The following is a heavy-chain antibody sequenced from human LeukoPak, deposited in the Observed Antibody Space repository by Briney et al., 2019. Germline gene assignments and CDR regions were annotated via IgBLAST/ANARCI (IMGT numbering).Heavy chain of an antibody. J-gene: IGHJ4*02. D-gene: IGHD2-15*01. CDR3: AREGRYCSGGRCSYFFDY. V-gene: IGHV3-30-3*01. CDR2: TSYDGNNK. Sequence: PGRSLRLSCAASGFTFRTYAMHWVRQAPGKGLEWVAVTSYDGNNKYYADSVRGRFTISRDNSKNTLYLQMNSLRAEDTAVYYCAREGRYCSGGRCSYFFDYWGQGTLVTVSS. CDR1: GFTFRTYA.